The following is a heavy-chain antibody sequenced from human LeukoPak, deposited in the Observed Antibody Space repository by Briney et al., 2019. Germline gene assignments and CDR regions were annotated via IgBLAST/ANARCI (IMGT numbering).Heavy chain of an antibody. J-gene: IGHJ6*03. CDR2: ISSSGSTI. D-gene: IGHD2-2*02. CDR1: GFTFSDYY. V-gene: IGHV3-11*01. Sequence: GGSLRLSCAASGFTFSDYYMSWIRQAPGKGLEWVLYISSSGSTIYYADSVKGRFTISRDNAKNSLYLQMNSLRAEDTAVYYCARGYYYCSSTSCYTAFYYYMDVWGKGTTVTVSS. CDR3: ARGYYYCSSTSCYTAFYYYMDV.